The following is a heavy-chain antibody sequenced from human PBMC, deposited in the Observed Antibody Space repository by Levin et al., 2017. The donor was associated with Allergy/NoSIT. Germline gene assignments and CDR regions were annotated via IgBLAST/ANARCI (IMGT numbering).Heavy chain of an antibody. D-gene: IGHD4-17*01. J-gene: IGHJ6*03. Sequence: EASVKVSCKASGYTFTRNAMNWVRQAPGQGLEWMGWIHTSTGNPTYAQGFTGRFVFSLDTSVSTAYLQISSLKAEDTAVYYCARDARPLYGDDVYYYYYYMDVWGKGTTVTVSS. CDR1: GYTFTRNA. CDR3: ARDARPLYGDDVYYYYYYMDV. V-gene: IGHV7-4-1*02. CDR2: IHTSTGNP.